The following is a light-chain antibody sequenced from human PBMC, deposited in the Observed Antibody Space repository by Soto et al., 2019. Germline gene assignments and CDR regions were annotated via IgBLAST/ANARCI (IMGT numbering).Light chain of an antibody. CDR1: QSVSSK. CDR2: GAS. V-gene: IGKV3-15*01. J-gene: IGKJ2*01. Sequence: EIVMPQSPATLSVSPGERATLSCRASQSVSSKLAWYQQKPGQAPRLLINGASTRATGIPARFSGSGSGTEFTLTISSLQSEDFAVYYCQQYNNWPRTVGQGTKLEIK. CDR3: QQYNNWPRT.